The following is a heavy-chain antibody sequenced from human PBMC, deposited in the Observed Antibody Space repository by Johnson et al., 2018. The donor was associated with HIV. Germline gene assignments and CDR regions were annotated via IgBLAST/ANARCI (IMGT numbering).Heavy chain of an antibody. CDR1: GFTFSNYD. Sequence: MLLVESGGGSVQPGGSLRLSCAASGFTFSNYDMHWVRQATGKRLEWVSGIGTTGDTFYIDSLKGRSTISRENAKNSFYLQLNNLRAGDTALYYCARGSYDGDAFDMWGQGTMVTVSS. CDR3: ARGSYDGDAFDM. J-gene: IGHJ3*02. V-gene: IGHV3-13*01. D-gene: IGHD1-26*01. CDR2: IGTTGDT.